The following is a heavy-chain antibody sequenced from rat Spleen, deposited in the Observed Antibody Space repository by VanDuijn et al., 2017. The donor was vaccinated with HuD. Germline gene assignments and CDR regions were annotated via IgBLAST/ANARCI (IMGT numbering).Heavy chain of an antibody. J-gene: IGHJ4*01. CDR3: ARHHYDGYYHGPVLGVMDA. CDR2: ISSGGGGT. D-gene: IGHD1-12*03. V-gene: IGHV5S13*01. CDR1: GFTFSDYG. Sequence: EVQLVESGGGLVQPGRSLKLSCVASGFTFSDYGKHWIRQAPPKGLEWVASISSGGGGTYYSDSVKGRFTISRDNAKSTQYLQMDSLRFEDTASYYCARHHYDGYYHGPVLGVMDAWGQGASVTVSS.